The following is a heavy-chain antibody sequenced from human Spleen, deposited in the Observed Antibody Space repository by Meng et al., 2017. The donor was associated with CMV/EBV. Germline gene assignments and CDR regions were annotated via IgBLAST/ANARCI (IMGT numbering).Heavy chain of an antibody. D-gene: IGHD1-26*01. V-gene: IGHV1-18*01. CDR1: GYTFTSYG. J-gene: IGHJ3*02. CDR2: ISAYNGNT. CDR3: ARDKRWELGGPLDAFDI. Sequence: ASVKVSCKASGYTFTSYGISWVRQAPGQGLEWMGWISAYNGNTNYAQKLQGRVTMTTDTSTSTAYMELRSLRSDDTAVYYCARDKRWELGGPLDAFDIWGQGTMVTVSS.